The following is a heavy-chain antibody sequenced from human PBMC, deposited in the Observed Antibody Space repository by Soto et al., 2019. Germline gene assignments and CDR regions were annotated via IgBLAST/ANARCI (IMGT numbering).Heavy chain of an antibody. CDR3: ARDGIAVAWRGYYYHYMDV. CDR1: GGSITGYY. CDR2: IYYSGST. Sequence: PSETLSLTCTVSGGSITGYYWNWIRQPPGRGLEWIGYIYYSGSTNYNPSLKSRLTISVDTSKNQFSLKLSSVTAADTAVYYCARDGIAVAWRGYYYHYMDVWGKGTTVTVSS. D-gene: IGHD6-19*01. J-gene: IGHJ6*03. V-gene: IGHV4-59*08.